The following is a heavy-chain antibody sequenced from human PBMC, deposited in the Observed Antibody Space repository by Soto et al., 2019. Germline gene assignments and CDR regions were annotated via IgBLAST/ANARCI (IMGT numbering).Heavy chain of an antibody. V-gene: IGHV3-9*01. CDR2: ISWNSGSI. CDR1: YA. CDR3: AEDSVAVALTNWFDP. J-gene: IGHJ5*02. Sequence: YAMHWVRQAPGKGLEWVSGISWNSGSIGYADSVKGRFTISRDNAKNSLYLQMNSLRAEDTALYYCAEDSVAVALTNWFDPWGQGTLVTVSS. D-gene: IGHD6-19*01.